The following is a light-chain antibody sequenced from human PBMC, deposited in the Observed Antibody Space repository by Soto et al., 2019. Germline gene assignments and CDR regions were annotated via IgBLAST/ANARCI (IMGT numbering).Light chain of an antibody. CDR2: LNF. CDR1: QSLLNTNGYNY. CDR3: MQRLDSPRT. J-gene: IGKJ2*01. V-gene: IGKV2-28*01. Sequence: DIVMTQSPLSLPVTPGEPASISCRSSQSLLNTNGYNYLDWYLQKPGQSPQLLIYLNFYRASGVPDRFSVSGSGTDFTLKISRVEADDVGVYYCMQRLDSPRTFGQGTKVEIK.